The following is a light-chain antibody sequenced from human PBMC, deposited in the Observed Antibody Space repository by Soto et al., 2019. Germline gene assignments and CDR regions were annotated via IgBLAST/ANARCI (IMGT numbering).Light chain of an antibody. J-gene: IGKJ2*01. CDR1: QSISSY. CDR2: AAS. Sequence: DIPMTQSPSSLSASVGDRVTITCRASQSISSYLNWYQQKPGKAPKLLIYAASSLQSGVPSRFSGSGSGTDFTLTISSLQPEDFATYYCQQSYSHPVTFGQGTKLEIK. V-gene: IGKV1-39*01. CDR3: QQSYSHPVT.